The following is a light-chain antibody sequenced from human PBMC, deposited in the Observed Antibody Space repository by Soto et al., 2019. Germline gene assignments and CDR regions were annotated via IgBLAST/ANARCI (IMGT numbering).Light chain of an antibody. Sequence: QSALTQPRSVSGSPGQSVTISCTGTNSDVGGYNYVSWYQQHPGKAPKLMIYDVRKRPSGVPDRFSGSKSDNTASLTISGLQAEDEADYYCCSYAGSSTHYVFGTGTKVTVL. J-gene: IGLJ1*01. V-gene: IGLV2-11*01. CDR2: DVR. CDR1: NSDVGGYNY. CDR3: CSYAGSSTHYV.